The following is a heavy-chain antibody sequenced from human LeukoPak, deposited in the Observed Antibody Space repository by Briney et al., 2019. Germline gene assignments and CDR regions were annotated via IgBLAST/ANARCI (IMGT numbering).Heavy chain of an antibody. D-gene: IGHD5-18*01. CDR2: INHSGST. CDR3: ARGIGCSYGLNSYGMDV. J-gene: IGHJ6*02. Sequence: TLSPTCAVYGGSFSGDYWSWGRQRPGKGLWWVGEINHSGSTNYNPSLKSRVTISVDTSKNQFSLKLSSVTAADTAVYYCARGIGCSYGLNSYGMDVWGQGTTVTVSS. V-gene: IGHV4-34*01. CDR1: GGSFSGDY.